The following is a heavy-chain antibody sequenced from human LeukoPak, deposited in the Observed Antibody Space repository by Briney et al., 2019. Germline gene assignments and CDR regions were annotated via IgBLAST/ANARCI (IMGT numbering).Heavy chain of an antibody. CDR3: SRDDYSTSSGYFSDS. D-gene: IGHD3-22*01. V-gene: IGHV3-49*03. CDR2: VTNKVYGGAT. CDR1: RFTVGGCA. Sequence: GGSLRLSCTPARFTVGGCAVRGFRQPPGKGRAGAGCVTNKVYGGATDYAASVKGRFTMSRDDSKNIAYLEMNSLQTEDTAVYSCSRDDYSTSSGYFSDSWGQGTLVAVS. J-gene: IGHJ5*01.